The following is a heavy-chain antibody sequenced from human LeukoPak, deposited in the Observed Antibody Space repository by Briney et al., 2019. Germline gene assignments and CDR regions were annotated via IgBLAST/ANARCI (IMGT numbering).Heavy chain of an antibody. CDR2: ISYDGSNK. CDR1: GFTFSSYG. D-gene: IGHD2-21*01. Sequence: PGGSLRLSCAASGFTFSSYGMHWVRQAPGKGLEWVAVISYDGSNKYYADSVKGRFTISRDNSKNTLYLQMNSLRAEGTAEYYCAKDVAGMDVWGQGTTVTVSS. CDR3: AKDVAGMDV. V-gene: IGHV3-30*18. J-gene: IGHJ6*02.